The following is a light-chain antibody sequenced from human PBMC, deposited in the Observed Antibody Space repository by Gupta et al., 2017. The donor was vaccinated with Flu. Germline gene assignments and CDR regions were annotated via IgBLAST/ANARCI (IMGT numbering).Light chain of an antibody. Sequence: IVLTQSPATLSLSAGERATLSCRASHSVSSFVAWYQQKPGQAPRLLISDATNRATCIPARFSGSGSGTDFSLTISSLEPEDSAVYYCQQRSDWPYAFGQGTKLEIK. CDR1: HSVSSF. V-gene: IGKV3-11*01. CDR3: QQRSDWPYA. CDR2: DAT. J-gene: IGKJ2*01.